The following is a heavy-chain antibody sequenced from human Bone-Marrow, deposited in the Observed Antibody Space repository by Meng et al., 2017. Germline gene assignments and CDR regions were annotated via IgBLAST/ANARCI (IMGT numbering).Heavy chain of an antibody. D-gene: IGHD6-13*01. CDR2: MNPNSGNT. CDR3: ARGKIRNYSSSWYVGCDY. J-gene: IGHJ4*02. CDR1: GYTFTSYD. V-gene: IGHV1-8*01. Sequence: ASVKVSCKASGYTFTSYDINWVRQATGQGLEWMGWMNPNSGNTGYAQKFQGRVTMTRNTSISTAYMELSILRSEDTAVYYCARGKIRNYSSSWYVGCDYWGQGTLVTVSS.